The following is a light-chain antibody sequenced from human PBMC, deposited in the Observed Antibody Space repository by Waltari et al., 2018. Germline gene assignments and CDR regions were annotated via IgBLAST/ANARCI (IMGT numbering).Light chain of an antibody. Sequence: EIVLTPSPGTLSLSPGERATLSCRASQSVSSSYLAWYQQKTGKAPRLLIYGAASRATGITERFSGSESGTDFTLTISRLEPEDFAVYYCQQYGSSPYTFGQGTKLEIK. V-gene: IGKV3-20*01. CDR1: QSVSSSY. CDR2: GAA. CDR3: QQYGSSPYT. J-gene: IGKJ2*01.